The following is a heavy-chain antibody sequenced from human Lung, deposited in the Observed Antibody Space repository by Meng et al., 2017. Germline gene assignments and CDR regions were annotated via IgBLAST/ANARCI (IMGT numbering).Heavy chain of an antibody. Sequence: QVQLVQSGPEGKKPGASVKLSCKPSGYTFAAYWIHWLRQAPGQGLEWMGRIDPNNDHTQYAQNFQGRVTMTSDTFISTVYMELNGLRSDDTAVYYCARDEDISAAGKLFGDYWGQGTLVTVSS. CDR2: IDPNNDHT. V-gene: IGHV1-2*06. J-gene: IGHJ4*02. CDR3: ARDEDISAAGKLFGDY. CDR1: GYTFAAYW. D-gene: IGHD6-13*01.